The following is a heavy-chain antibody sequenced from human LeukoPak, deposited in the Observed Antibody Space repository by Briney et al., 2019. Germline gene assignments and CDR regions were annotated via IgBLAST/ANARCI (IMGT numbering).Heavy chain of an antibody. D-gene: IGHD3-3*01. CDR1: GGSFSGYY. J-gene: IGHJ6*02. CDR2: INHSGST. Sequence: SETLSLTCAVYGGSFSGYYWSWLRQPPGKGLEWIGEINHSGSTNYNPSLKSRVTISVDTSKNQFSLKLSSVTAADTAVYYCARAPTYYDFWSALSAYYGMDVWGQGTTVTVSS. CDR3: ARAPTYYDFWSALSAYYGMDV. V-gene: IGHV4-34*01.